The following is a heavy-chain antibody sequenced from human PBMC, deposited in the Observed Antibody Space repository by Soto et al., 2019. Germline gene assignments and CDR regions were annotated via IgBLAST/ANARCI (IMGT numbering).Heavy chain of an antibody. CDR3: ARVGGQLGPGFDY. V-gene: IGHV3-21*01. Sequence: EVQLVESGGGLVKPGGYLRLSCAASGFTFSSYSMNWVRQAPGKGLEWVSSISSSSSYIYYADSVKGRFTISRDNAKNSLYLQMNSLRAEDTAVYYCARVGGQLGPGFDYWGQGTLVTVSS. CDR1: GFTFSSYS. CDR2: ISSSSSYI. J-gene: IGHJ4*02. D-gene: IGHD6-6*01.